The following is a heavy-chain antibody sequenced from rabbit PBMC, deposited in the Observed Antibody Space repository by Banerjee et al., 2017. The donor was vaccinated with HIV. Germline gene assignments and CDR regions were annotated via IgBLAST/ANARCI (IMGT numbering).Heavy chain of an antibody. Sequence: QEQLEESGGDLVKPEGSLTLTCTASGFSFSNGYVMCWVRQAPGKGLEWIACIDAGSSGSTWYATWAKGPFTISKTSSTTVTLQMTSLTAADTATYFCARDLAGVIGWNFNLWGPGTLVTVS. CDR1: GFSFSNGYV. D-gene: IGHD4-1*01. J-gene: IGHJ4*01. V-gene: IGHV1S45*01. CDR3: ARDLAGVIGWNFNL. CDR2: IDAGSSGST.